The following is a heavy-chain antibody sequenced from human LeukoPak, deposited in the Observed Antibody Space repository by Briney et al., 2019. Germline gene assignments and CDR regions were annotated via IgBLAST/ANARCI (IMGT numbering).Heavy chain of an antibody. CDR2: IYHSGST. CDR1: GYSISSGYY. D-gene: IGHD2-15*01. V-gene: IGHV4-38-2*02. J-gene: IGHJ5*02. Sequence: PSETLSLTCAVSGYSISSGYYWGWIRQPPGQGLEWIGSIYHSGSTYYNPSLKSRVTISVDTSKNQFSLKLSSVTAADTAVYYCARDIYCSGGSCHGNWFDPWGQGTLVTVSS. CDR3: ARDIYCSGGSCHGNWFDP.